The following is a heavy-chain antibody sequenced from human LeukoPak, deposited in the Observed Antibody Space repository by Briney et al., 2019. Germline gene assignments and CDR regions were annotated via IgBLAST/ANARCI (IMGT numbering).Heavy chain of an antibody. Sequence: RTSGTLSLTCAVSGGSISSSNWWSWVRQPPGKGLEWIGEIYHSGSTNYNPSLKSRVTISVDKSKNQFSLKLSSVTAADTAVYYCARGYGDPVEYFQHWGQGTLVTVSS. D-gene: IGHD4-17*01. CDR1: GGSISSSNW. CDR3: ARGYGDPVEYFQH. CDR2: IYHSGST. J-gene: IGHJ1*01. V-gene: IGHV4-4*02.